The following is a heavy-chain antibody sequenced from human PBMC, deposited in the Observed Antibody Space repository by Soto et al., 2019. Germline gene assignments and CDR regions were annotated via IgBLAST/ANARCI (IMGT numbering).Heavy chain of an antibody. D-gene: IGHD3-22*01. J-gene: IGHJ4*02. Sequence: QVQLVQSGAEVKKPGSSVKVSCKASGGTFSSYAISWVRQAPGQGLEWMGGIIPIVGTANYAQKFQGRVTITADESTSTAYMELSSLRSEDTAVYYCASGRQYYDSSAHYFDYWGQGTLVTVSS. V-gene: IGHV1-69*01. CDR1: GGTFSSYA. CDR3: ASGRQYYDSSAHYFDY. CDR2: IIPIVGTA.